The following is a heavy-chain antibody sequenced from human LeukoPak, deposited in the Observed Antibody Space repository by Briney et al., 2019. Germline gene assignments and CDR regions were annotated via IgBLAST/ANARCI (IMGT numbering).Heavy chain of an antibody. CDR2: IWYDGSNK. Sequence: PGRSLRLSCAASGFTFSSYGMHWVRQAPGKGLEWVAVIWYDGSNKYYADSVKGRFTISRDNSKNTLYLQMSSLRAEDTAVYYCVKDYDILTGYFDYWGQGTLVTVSS. CDR3: VKDYDILTGYFDY. J-gene: IGHJ4*02. CDR1: GFTFSSYG. D-gene: IGHD3-9*01. V-gene: IGHV3-33*06.